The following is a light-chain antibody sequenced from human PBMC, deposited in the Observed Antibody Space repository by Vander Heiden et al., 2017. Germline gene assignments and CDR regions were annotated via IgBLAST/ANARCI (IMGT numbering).Light chain of an antibody. Sequence: SYVLTQPPSVSVAPGQTARITCGGNNIGSKSVHGYQQKPGQAPVLVVYDYRDRTSGIPERVSGSNSGNTATLTSSRVEAGDEADYYCQVWDSSSDHVVFGGGTKLTVL. J-gene: IGLJ2*01. V-gene: IGLV3-21*02. CDR1: NIGSKS. CDR3: QVWDSSSDHVV. CDR2: DYR.